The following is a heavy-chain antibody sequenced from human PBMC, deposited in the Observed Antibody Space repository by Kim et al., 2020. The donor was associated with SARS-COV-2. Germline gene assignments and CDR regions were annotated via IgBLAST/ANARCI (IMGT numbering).Heavy chain of an antibody. CDR2: INPNSGGT. D-gene: IGHD6-6*01. V-gene: IGHV1-2*02. CDR1: GYTFTGYY. Sequence: ASVKVSCKASGYTFTGYYMHWVRQAPGQGLEWMGWINPNSGGTNYAQKFQGRVTMTRDTSISTAYMELSRLRSDDTAVYYCAKFEYSSSSDAFDIWGQGTMVTVSS. J-gene: IGHJ3*02. CDR3: AKFEYSSSSDAFDI.